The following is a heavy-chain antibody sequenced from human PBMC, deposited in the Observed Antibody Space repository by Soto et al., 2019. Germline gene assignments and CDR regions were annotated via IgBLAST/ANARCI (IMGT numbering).Heavy chain of an antibody. Sequence: GGSLRLSCAASGFTFLCSAMHWVRQASGKGLEWVGRIRSKANSYATAYAASVTCMFTLSRDDSKNTAYLQMNSLKTEDTAVYYCTRHAHYDSSGDAFDIWGQGTMVTVSS. CDR2: IRSKANSYAT. V-gene: IGHV3-73*01. CDR3: TRHAHYDSSGDAFDI. CDR1: GFTFLCSA. D-gene: IGHD3-22*01. J-gene: IGHJ3*02.